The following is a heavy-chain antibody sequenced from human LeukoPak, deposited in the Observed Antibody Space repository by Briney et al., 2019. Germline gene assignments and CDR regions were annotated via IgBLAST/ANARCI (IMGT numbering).Heavy chain of an antibody. CDR2: IYYSGST. J-gene: IGHJ3*02. Sequence: SETLSLTCAAYGGSFSGYYWGWIRQPPGKGLEWIGSIYYSGSTYFNPSLKSRVTISVDTSKNQFSLKLSSVTAADTAVYYCARPRVTGTATVSFDIWGQGAMVTVSS. CDR3: ARPRVTGTATVSFDI. CDR1: GGSFSGYY. D-gene: IGHD1-7*01. V-gene: IGHV4-39*01.